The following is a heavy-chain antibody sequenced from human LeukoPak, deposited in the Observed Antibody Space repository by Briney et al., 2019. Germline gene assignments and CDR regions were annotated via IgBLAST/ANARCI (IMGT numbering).Heavy chain of an antibody. V-gene: IGHV3-23*01. Sequence: PGGSLRPSCAASGFTFSSYAMSWVRQAPGKGLEWVSAISGSGGSTYYADSVKGRFTISRDNSKNTLYLQMNSLRAEDTAVYYCAKGYWNYFYFDYWGQGTLVTVSS. CDR3: AKGYWNYFYFDY. J-gene: IGHJ4*02. CDR2: ISGSGGST. CDR1: GFTFSSYA. D-gene: IGHD1-7*01.